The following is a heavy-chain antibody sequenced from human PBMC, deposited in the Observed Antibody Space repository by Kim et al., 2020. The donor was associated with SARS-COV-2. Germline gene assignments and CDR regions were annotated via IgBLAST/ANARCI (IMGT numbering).Heavy chain of an antibody. CDR1: GFTFSSYA. V-gene: IGHV3-23*01. CDR2: ISGSGGST. D-gene: IGHD3-22*01. J-gene: IGHJ4*02. Sequence: GGSLRLSCAASGFTFSSYAMSWVRQAPGKGLEWVSAISGSGGSTYYADSVKGRFTISRDNSKNTLYLQMNSLRAEDTAVYYCAKHSPMIVVVFPDFDYWGQGTLVTVSS. CDR3: AKHSPMIVVVFPDFDY.